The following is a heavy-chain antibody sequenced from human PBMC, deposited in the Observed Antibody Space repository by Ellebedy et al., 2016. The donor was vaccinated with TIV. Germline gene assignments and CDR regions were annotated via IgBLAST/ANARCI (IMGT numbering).Heavy chain of an antibody. V-gene: IGHV1-8*01. Sequence: ASVKVSXXASGYTFTSYGINWVRQAAGQGLEWMGWMNSNTGDTGYAQKFQGRVTMTMKTSISTAYMELSSLRSEDTAVYYCAREIYGSGSYPLDSWGQGTLVTVSS. J-gene: IGHJ4*02. CDR2: MNSNTGDT. CDR3: AREIYGSGSYPLDS. D-gene: IGHD3-10*01. CDR1: GYTFTSYG.